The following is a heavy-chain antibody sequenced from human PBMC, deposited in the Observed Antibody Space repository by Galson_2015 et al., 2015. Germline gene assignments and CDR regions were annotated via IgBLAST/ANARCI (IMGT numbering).Heavy chain of an antibody. V-gene: IGHV1-3*01. CDR3: ARVMGKYCSSTSCYALAIPSGGWFDP. D-gene: IGHD2-2*01. CDR2: INAGNGNT. J-gene: IGHJ5*02. CDR1: GYTFTSYA. Sequence: SVKVSCKASGYTFTSYAMHWVRQAPGQRLEWMGWINAGNGNTKYSQKFQGRVTITRDTSASTAYMELSSLRSEDTAVYYCARVMGKYCSSTSCYALAIPSGGWFDPWGQGTLVTVSS.